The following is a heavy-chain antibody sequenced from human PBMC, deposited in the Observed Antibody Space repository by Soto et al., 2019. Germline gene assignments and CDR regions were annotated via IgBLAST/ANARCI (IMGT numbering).Heavy chain of an antibody. CDR1: GFTFSRFE. V-gene: IGHV3-48*03. CDR2: ISSSGSTA. D-gene: IGHD3-10*01. J-gene: IGHJ4*02. CDR3: TRAAWFPYLSFY. Sequence: PGGSLRLSCAASGFTFSRFELHWVRQAPGKGLGWISYISSSGSTAYYASSVEGRFTISRDNANNSVYLQMDSLRAEVTALYYCTRAAWFPYLSFYWGQGALVTVSS.